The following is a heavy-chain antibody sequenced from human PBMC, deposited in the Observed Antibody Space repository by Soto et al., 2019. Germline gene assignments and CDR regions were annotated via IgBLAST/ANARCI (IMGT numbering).Heavy chain of an antibody. Sequence: PSETLSLTCTVSGGSISSSSYYWGWIRQPPGKGLEWIGSIYYSGSTYYNPSLKSRVTISVDTSKNQISLKLSSVTAADTAVYYCARHRYSGSYYRMAWFDPWGQGTLVTVSS. CDR1: GGSISSSSYY. D-gene: IGHD1-26*01. J-gene: IGHJ5*02. CDR2: IYYSGST. V-gene: IGHV4-39*01. CDR3: ARHRYSGSYYRMAWFDP.